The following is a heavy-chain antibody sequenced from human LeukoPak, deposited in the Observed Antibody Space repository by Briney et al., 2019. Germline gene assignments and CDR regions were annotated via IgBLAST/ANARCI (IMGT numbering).Heavy chain of an antibody. CDR3: ARHVRLSLDYYYYYMDV. V-gene: IGHV4-34*01. CDR2: INHSGST. Sequence: PSETLSLTCAVYGGSFSGYCWSWIRQPPGKGLEWIGEINHSGSTNYNPSLKSRVTISVDTSKNQFSLKLSSVTAADTAVYYCARHVRLSLDYYYYYMDVWGKGTTVTISS. D-gene: IGHD1-26*01. CDR1: GGSFSGYC. J-gene: IGHJ6*03.